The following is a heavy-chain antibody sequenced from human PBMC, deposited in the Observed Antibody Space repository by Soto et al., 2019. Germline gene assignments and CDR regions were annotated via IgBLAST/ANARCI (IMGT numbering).Heavy chain of an antibody. CDR2: NIPVFGTT. J-gene: IGHJ4*02. V-gene: IGHV1-69*01. Sequence: QVHVVQSGAEVKKPGSSVKVTCKAFGGTFNSFGINWVRQAPGQGLEWMGGNIPVFGTTKYAQKFRDRVTLVADGSTSTSYMELSSLTSDDTAVYYCGIEVWGRGGYYLDSWGQGTLVTVSS. CDR1: GGTFNSFG. D-gene: IGHD7-27*01. CDR3: GIEVWGRGGYYLDS.